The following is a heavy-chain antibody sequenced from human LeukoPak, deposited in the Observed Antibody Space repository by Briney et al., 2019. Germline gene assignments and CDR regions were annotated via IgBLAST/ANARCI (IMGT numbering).Heavy chain of an antibody. J-gene: IGHJ4*02. CDR3: ARDSADQVWRGFGESPFDY. CDR1: GYTFTSYA. V-gene: IGHV7-4-1*02. Sequence: ASVKVSCKASGYTFTSYAMNWVRQAPGQGLEWMGWINTNTGNPTYAQGFTGRFVFSLDTSVSTAYLQISSLKAEDTAVYYCARDSADQVWRGFGESPFDYWGQGTLVTVSS. CDR2: INTNTGNP. D-gene: IGHD3-10*01.